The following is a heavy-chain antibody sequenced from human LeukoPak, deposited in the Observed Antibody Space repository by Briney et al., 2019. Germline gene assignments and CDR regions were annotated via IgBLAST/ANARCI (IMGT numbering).Heavy chain of an antibody. D-gene: IGHD3-22*01. CDR3: AKDHYYDSSGYHNWFDP. V-gene: IGHV3-30*02. CDR2: IHHDGITK. J-gene: IGHJ5*02. Sequence: GGSLRLSCAASGFLFSSFGMHWVRQIPGKGLEWVAFIHHDGITKFYGDSVKGRFTISRDNSKNTLYVQMNSLRSDDTAVYYCAKDHYYDSSGYHNWFDPWGQGTLVTVSS. CDR1: GFLFSSFG.